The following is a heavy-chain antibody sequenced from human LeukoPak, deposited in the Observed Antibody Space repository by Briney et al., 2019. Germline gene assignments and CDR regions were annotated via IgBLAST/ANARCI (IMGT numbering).Heavy chain of an antibody. CDR2: MSGSGGRT. J-gene: IGHJ3*02. CDR1: GGSISSSN. Sequence: GTLSLTCAVSGGSISSSNWWSWVRQAPGKGLEWVSGMSGSGGRTDYADSVKGRFTISRDNSKNTLYLQMNSLRAEDTAVYYCAKGIDYDVFPDAFDIWGQGTMVTVSS. D-gene: IGHD4-17*01. CDR3: AKGIDYDVFPDAFDI. V-gene: IGHV3-23*01.